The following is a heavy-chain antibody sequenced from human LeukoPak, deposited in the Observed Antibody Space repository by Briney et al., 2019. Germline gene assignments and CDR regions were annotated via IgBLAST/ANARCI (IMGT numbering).Heavy chain of an antibody. CDR2: ISYDGSNK. V-gene: IGHV3-30*04. CDR3: AKDRPPDLWFSDFDV. CDR1: GFTCSSHA. D-gene: IGHD2-21*01. Sequence: PGGSLRLSCAASGFTCSSHAMHWVRQAPGKGLEWVAVISYDGSNKYYADSVKGRFTISRDNSKNTLYLQMNNLRVGDTAVYYCAKDRPPDLWFSDFDVWGKGTTVTISS. J-gene: IGHJ6*04.